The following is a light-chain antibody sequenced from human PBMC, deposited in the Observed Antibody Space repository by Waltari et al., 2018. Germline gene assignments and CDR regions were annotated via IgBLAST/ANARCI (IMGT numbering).Light chain of an antibody. CDR3: QQYGTSARVT. CDR2: GAA. V-gene: IGKV3-20*01. CDR1: QTVYSSS. J-gene: IGKJ5*01. Sequence: DIVLTQSPDTLSLPPGERATLSCRASQTVYSSSLVWYQQKPCQAPRLLISGAATRATGIPDRFSGSGSGTDFTLTISRVEPEDFVVYYCQQYGTSARVTFGQGTRLEIK.